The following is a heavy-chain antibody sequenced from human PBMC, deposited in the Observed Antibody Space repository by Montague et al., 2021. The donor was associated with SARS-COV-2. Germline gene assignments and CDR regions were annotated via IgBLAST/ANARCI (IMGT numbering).Heavy chain of an antibody. Sequence: SETLSLTCSVSGYSISSGYCWGWILRPPGKGLEWIGSLCHSGGDXYDPSFQSRVTISVDMSKDLFSLKLNSVTAADTAMYFCASEVNVGTQPVDYFDYRGQGPLVTVSS. D-gene: IGHD1-1*01. CDR2: LCHSGGD. CDR3: ASEVNVGTQPVDYFDY. J-gene: IGHJ4*02. CDR1: GYSISSGYC. V-gene: IGHV4-38-2*02.